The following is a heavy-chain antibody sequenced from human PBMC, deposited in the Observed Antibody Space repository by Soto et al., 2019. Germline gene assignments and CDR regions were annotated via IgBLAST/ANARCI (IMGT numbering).Heavy chain of an antibody. V-gene: IGHV4-59*01. CDR3: AKVNDFWTGYYSTNWFDS. J-gene: IGHJ5*01. CDR1: GGSISSYY. D-gene: IGHD3-3*01. Sequence: PSETLSLTCTVSGGSISSYYWSWIRQPPGKGLEWIGYIYYSGSTNYNPSLKSRVTISVDTSKNQFSLKLSSVTAADTAVYYCAKVNDFWTGYYSTNWFDSRGQGTLVTVSS. CDR2: IYYSGST.